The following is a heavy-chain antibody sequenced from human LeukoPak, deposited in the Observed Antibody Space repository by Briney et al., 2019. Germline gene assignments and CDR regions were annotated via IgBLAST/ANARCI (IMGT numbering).Heavy chain of an antibody. J-gene: IGHJ2*01. CDR3: ARGVSSHFWYFDL. Sequence: PSKTLSLTCTVSGDSISSGGYYWNWIRQPAGRGLEYIGHIYSSGTTNYNPSLTSRVTISADTSKNQFSLKVTSETAADTAVYYCARGVSSHFWYFDLWGRGTLVTVSS. V-gene: IGHV4-61*09. CDR1: GDSISSGGYY. CDR2: IYSSGTT. D-gene: IGHD5/OR15-5a*01.